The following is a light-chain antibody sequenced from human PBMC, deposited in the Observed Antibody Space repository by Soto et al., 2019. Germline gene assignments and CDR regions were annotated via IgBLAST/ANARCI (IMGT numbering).Light chain of an antibody. CDR2: WGS. CDR3: MQALQTPYA. J-gene: IGKJ2*01. V-gene: IGKV2-28*01. Sequence: DIVVTQSPLSLPVTPGEPASISCRSSQSLLHSNGYNYLDWYLQKPGQPPQLLICWGSSRASGVPDRFSGSGSGTDFTLRISRVDAEDVGVYYCMQALQTPYAFGQGTKLEIK. CDR1: QSLLHSNGYNY.